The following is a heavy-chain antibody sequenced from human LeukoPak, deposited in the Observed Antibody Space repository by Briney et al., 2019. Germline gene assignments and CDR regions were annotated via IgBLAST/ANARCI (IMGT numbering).Heavy chain of an antibody. D-gene: IGHD5-24*01. J-gene: IGHJ4*02. V-gene: IGHV1-3*01. CDR2: INAGNGNT. CDR1: GYTFTSYA. Sequence: WASVKVSCKASGYTFTSYAMHWVRQAPGQRHEWMGWINAGNGNTKYSQKFQGRVTITRDTSASTAYMELSSLRSEDTAVYYCAREENMAYFDYWGQGTLVTVSS. CDR3: AREENMAYFDY.